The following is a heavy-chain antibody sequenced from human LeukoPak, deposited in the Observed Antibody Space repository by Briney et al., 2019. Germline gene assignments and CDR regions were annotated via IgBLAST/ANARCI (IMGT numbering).Heavy chain of an antibody. Sequence: GWSLRLSCAASGFIFLYYAMHWVRQAPGKGLEWVAFISSDGSDKYYADSMKGRFTISRDNSKNTLYLQMTSLRGEDTAMYYCAREGTARDAFDIWGQGTMVTVSS. CDR3: AREGTARDAFDI. CDR2: ISSDGSDK. D-gene: IGHD2-21*02. V-gene: IGHV3-30-3*01. CDR1: GFIFLYYA. J-gene: IGHJ3*02.